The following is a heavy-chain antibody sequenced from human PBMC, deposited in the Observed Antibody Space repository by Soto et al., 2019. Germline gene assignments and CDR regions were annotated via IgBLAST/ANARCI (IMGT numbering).Heavy chain of an antibody. CDR2: IHHSGIS. J-gene: IGHJ4*02. Sequence: QVQLQESGPGLVKPSGTLSLTCGVSCGSISSSNWWSWVRQPPGKGLEWIGEIHHSGISKYNPSLKSRLTISLDKSMYHFSLQLTPFTAADTSVYYCAMACLNGICYTQGLDLWGQGTLVLVSS. CDR3: AMACLNGICYTQGLDL. CDR1: CGSISSSNW. D-gene: IGHD2-8*01. V-gene: IGHV4-4*02.